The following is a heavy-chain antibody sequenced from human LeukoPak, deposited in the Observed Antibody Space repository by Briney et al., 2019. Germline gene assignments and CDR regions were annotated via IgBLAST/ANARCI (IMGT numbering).Heavy chain of an antibody. J-gene: IGHJ3*01. V-gene: IGHV3-7*01. CDR2: IKEDGSEK. D-gene: IGHD6-19*01. CDR1: GFPFSIHW. CDR3: ARDITVTGASAFDL. Sequence: PGGSLRLSCAASGFPFSIHWMNWVRQAPGKGLEWVANIKEDGSEKYYVDSVKGRFTISRDNAKNTLYLQMNSLRAEDTAVYSCARDITVTGASAFDLWGQGTVVIVSS.